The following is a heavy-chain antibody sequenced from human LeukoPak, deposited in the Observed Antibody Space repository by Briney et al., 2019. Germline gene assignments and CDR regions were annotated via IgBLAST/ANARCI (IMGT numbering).Heavy chain of an antibody. Sequence: SETLSLTCTASGGSISNYYWSWIRQPPGKGLEWIGYIYYSGSTNYNPSLKSRVTISVDTSKNQFSLKLSSVTAADTAVYYCARDVYGGNGFDYWGQGTLVTVSS. D-gene: IGHD4-23*01. CDR3: ARDVYGGNGFDY. CDR2: IYYSGST. J-gene: IGHJ4*02. CDR1: GGSISNYY. V-gene: IGHV4-59*01.